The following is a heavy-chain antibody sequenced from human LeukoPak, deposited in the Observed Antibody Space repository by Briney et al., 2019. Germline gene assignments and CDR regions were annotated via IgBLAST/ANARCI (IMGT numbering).Heavy chain of an antibody. V-gene: IGHV3-23*01. D-gene: IGHD2-15*01. CDR2: ISGSGGST. J-gene: IGHJ4*02. Sequence: PGGSLRLSCAASGFTFSSYAMSWVRQAPGKGLVWVSGISGSGGSTFYADSVKGRFTISRDNFKNTLHLQMNSLRAEDTAIYYCAKDQKSMAYCSGGSCYCDYWGQGTLVTVSS. CDR1: GFTFSSYA. CDR3: AKDQKSMAYCSGGSCYCDY.